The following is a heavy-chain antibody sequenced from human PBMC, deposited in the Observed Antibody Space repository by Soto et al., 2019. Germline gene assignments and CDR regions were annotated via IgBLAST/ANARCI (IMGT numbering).Heavy chain of an antibody. D-gene: IGHD1-26*01. J-gene: IGHJ2*01. CDR1: GFRFTDCG. Sequence: AGGSLRLSCAASGFRFTDCGMHWVRQAPGEGLEWVAFIKYDGSQKFHADSVKGRFSVSRDDSKSTMYLQMNSLRDEDTAVYYCARDGAAPKDWFFNLWGRGTLVTVSS. V-gene: IGHV3-30*02. CDR2: IKYDGSQK. CDR3: ARDGAAPKDWFFNL.